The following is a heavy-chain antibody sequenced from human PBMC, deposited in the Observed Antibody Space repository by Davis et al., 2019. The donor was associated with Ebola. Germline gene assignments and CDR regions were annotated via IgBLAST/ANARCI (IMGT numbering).Heavy chain of an antibody. CDR2: IDPSDSYT. CDR3: ARHGDYSNYDYYYMDV. J-gene: IGHJ6*03. CDR1: GYSFTSYW. V-gene: IGHV5-10-1*01. Sequence: PGGSLRLSCKGSGYSFTSYWISWVRQMPGKGLEWMGRIDPSDSYTNYSPSFQGHVTISADKSISTAYLQWSSLKASDTAMYYCARHGDYSNYDYYYMDVWGKGTTVTVSS. D-gene: IGHD4-11*01.